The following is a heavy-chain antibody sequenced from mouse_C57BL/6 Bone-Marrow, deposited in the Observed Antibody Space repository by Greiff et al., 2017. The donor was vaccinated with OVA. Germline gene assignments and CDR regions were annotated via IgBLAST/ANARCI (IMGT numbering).Heavy chain of an antibody. Sequence: DVKVEESGGGLVKPGGSLKLSCAASGFTFSSYAMSWVRQTPEKRLEWVATISDGGSYTYYPDNVKGRFTISRDNAKNNLYLQMSHLKSEDTAMYYCARDPYYYGSSYDRFAYWGQGTLVTVSA. D-gene: IGHD1-1*01. V-gene: IGHV5-4*01. J-gene: IGHJ3*01. CDR2: ISDGGSYT. CDR3: ARDPYYYGSSYDRFAY. CDR1: GFTFSSYA.